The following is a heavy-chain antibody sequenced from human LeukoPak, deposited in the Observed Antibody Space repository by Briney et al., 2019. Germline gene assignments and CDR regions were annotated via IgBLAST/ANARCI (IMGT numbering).Heavy chain of an antibody. CDR1: GGSISSYY. Sequence: SETLSLTCSVSGGSISSYYWSWIRQPAGKGLEWIGRIYISGSTNYNPSLKTRVTMSLDTSKNQFSLNLTTVTAADTAVYYCARTSARGAQFDYWGQGTLVTVSS. V-gene: IGHV4-4*07. CDR2: IYISGST. D-gene: IGHD3-10*01. CDR3: ARTSARGAQFDY. J-gene: IGHJ4*02.